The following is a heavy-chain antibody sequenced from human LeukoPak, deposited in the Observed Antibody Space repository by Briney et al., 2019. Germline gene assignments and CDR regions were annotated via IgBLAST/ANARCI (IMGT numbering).Heavy chain of an antibody. CDR3: AREFSSSWSPDDLTDGMDV. Sequence: GSLRLSCAASGFTFSSYSMNWVRQAPGKGLEWVSYISSSSSTIYYADSVKGRFTISRDNAKNSLYLQMNSLRAEDTAVYYCAREFSSSWSPDDLTDGMDVWGQGTTVTVSS. CDR1: GFTFSSYS. D-gene: IGHD6-13*01. CDR2: ISSSSSTI. J-gene: IGHJ6*02. V-gene: IGHV3-48*04.